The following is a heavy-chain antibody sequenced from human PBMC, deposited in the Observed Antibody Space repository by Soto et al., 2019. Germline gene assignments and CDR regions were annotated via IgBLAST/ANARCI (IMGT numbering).Heavy chain of an antibody. Sequence: ELQLVASGGGLVQPGGSLRLSCAASGFTFSNDWMYWVRQAPGKGLEWVSRINSDGSVSSHADSVRGRLTISRDNVKTNRYLHMDSPRAEDTAVSCCATGDCVGGTCYSLAGSCYYYMDVWGKGTTVSVFS. D-gene: IGHD2-15*01. CDR1: GFTFSNDW. J-gene: IGHJ6*03. CDR2: INSDGSVS. V-gene: IGHV3-74*02. CDR3: ATGDCVGGTCYSLAGSCYYYMDV.